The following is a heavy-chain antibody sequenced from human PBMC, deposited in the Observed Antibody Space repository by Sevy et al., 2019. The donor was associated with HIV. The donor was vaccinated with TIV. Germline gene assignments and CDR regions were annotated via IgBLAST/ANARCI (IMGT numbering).Heavy chain of an antibody. CDR2: ISYEGSNK. CDR3: ARAIITFPGAPNDY. CDR1: GFTFSSYA. J-gene: IGHJ4*02. Sequence: GGSLRLSCAASGFTFSSYAMHWVRQAPGKGLEWVAVISYEGSNKYYSDSVKGRFTISRDNSKNTLYLQMNSLRAEDTAVYYCARAIITFPGAPNDYWGQGTVVTVSS. D-gene: IGHD3-16*01. V-gene: IGHV3-30-3*01.